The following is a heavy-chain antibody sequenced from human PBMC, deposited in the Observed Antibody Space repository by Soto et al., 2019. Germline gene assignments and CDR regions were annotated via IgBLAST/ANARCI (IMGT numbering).Heavy chain of an antibody. CDR2: IWYDGSNK. Sequence: GGSLRLSCAASGFTFSSYGMHWVRQAPGKGLEWVAVIWYDGSNKYYADSVKGRFTISRDNSKNTLYLQMNSLRAEDTAVYYCARDGIVVVPADPPRGYYYMDVWGKGTTVTVSS. CDR1: GFTFSSYG. CDR3: ARDGIVVVPADPPRGYYYMDV. J-gene: IGHJ6*03. D-gene: IGHD2-2*01. V-gene: IGHV3-33*01.